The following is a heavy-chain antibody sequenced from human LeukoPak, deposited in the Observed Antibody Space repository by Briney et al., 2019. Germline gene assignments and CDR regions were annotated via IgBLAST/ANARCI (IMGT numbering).Heavy chain of an antibody. J-gene: IGHJ4*02. CDR2: ISYNGGST. CDR1: GFRFSNYA. V-gene: IGHV3-23*01. Sequence: GGSLRLSCAASGFRFSNYALSWVCQAPGKGLEWVSAISYNGGSTYHADSVKGRFTVSRDNSKEALYLQMNSLRAEDTAVYYCAKDRPTWPIDYWGQGTLVTVSS. CDR3: AKDRPTWPIDY. D-gene: IGHD5-12*01.